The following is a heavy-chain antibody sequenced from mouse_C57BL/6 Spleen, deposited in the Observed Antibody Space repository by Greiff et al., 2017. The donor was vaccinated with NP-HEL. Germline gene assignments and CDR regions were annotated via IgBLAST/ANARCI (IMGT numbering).Heavy chain of an antibody. J-gene: IGHJ2*01. Sequence: QVQLQQSGAELVRPGTSVKVSCKASGYAFTNYLIEWVKQRPGQGLEWIGVINPGSGGTNYNEKFKGKATLTADKSSSTAYMQLSSLTSEDSAVYFCAREGMGNYGSDYWGQGTTLTVSS. CDR2: INPGSGGT. D-gene: IGHD2-1*01. CDR3: AREGMGNYGSDY. CDR1: GYAFTNYL. V-gene: IGHV1-54*01.